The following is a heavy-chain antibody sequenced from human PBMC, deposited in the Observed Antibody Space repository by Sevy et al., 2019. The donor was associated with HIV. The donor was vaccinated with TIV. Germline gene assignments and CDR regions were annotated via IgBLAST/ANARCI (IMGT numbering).Heavy chain of an antibody. CDR2: ISSSSSYI. V-gene: IGHV3-21*01. D-gene: IGHD3-3*01. Sequence: GGSLRLSCAASGFTFSSYSMNWVRQAPGKGLEWVSSISSSSSYIYYADSVKGRFTISRDNAKNSLYLQMNSLRAEDTAVYYCARDKGRYYDVWSGYQDHHYYYYGMDVWGQGTTVTVSS. CDR3: ARDKGRYYDVWSGYQDHHYYYYGMDV. J-gene: IGHJ6*02. CDR1: GFTFSSYS.